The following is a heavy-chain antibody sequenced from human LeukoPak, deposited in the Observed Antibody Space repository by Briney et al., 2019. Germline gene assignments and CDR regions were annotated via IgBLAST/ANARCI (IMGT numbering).Heavy chain of an antibody. D-gene: IGHD7-27*01. CDR2: INPNSGGT. CDR1: GYTFTGYY. J-gene: IGHJ4*02. Sequence: GASVKVSCKASGYTFTGYYMHWVRQAPGQGLEWMGWINPNSGGTNYAQKFQGRVTMTSDTSISTAYMELSRLRSDDTAVYYCAREVTRLGIFFDYWGQGTLVTVPS. CDR3: AREVTRLGIFFDY. V-gene: IGHV1-2*02.